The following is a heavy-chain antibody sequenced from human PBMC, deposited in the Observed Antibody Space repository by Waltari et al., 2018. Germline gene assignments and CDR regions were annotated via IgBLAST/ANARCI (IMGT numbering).Heavy chain of an antibody. J-gene: IGHJ3*02. V-gene: IGHV4-59*11. D-gene: IGHD3-22*01. Sequence: QVQLQESGPGLLKPSETLSLTCTVSGDSISGHFWTCIRQPPGKGLEWIGYIHNTGTTNYNPSLRSRLTMSLDTSKNQFSLSLTSATAADTAVYYCARDPMQSSFDSSDHPRRAFDIWGHGTMVTVSS. CDR1: GDSISGHF. CDR2: IHNTGTT. CDR3: ARDPMQSSFDSSDHPRRAFDI.